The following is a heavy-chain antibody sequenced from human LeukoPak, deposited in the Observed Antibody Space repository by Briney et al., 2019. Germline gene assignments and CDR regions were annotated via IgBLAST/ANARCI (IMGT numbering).Heavy chain of an antibody. Sequence: GGSLRLSCAASGSTFSNYWMHWVRQAPGKGLVWVSRINSDGSTTTYADSVKGRFTISRENAKNTVYLQMNSLRAEDTAVYYCARGPLGYWYFDLWGRGTLVTVSS. CDR1: GSTFSNYW. CDR2: INSDGSTT. V-gene: IGHV3-74*01. D-gene: IGHD3-3*01. CDR3: ARGPLGYWYFDL. J-gene: IGHJ2*01.